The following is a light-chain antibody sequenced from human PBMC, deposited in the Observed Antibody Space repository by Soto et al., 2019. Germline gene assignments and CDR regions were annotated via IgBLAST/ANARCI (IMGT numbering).Light chain of an antibody. Sequence: QSALTQPPSASGSPGQSVTISCTGTSSYVGGYNYVSWYQQHPGKAPKLMIYEVSKRPSGVPDRFSGSKSGNTASLTVYGLQAEDEADYYCSSYAGSNNLVFGGGTKLTVL. V-gene: IGLV2-8*01. J-gene: IGLJ2*01. CDR1: SSYVGGYNY. CDR2: EVS. CDR3: SSYAGSNNLV.